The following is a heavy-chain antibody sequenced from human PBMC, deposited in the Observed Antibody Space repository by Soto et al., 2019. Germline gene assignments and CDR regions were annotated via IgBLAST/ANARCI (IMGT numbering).Heavy chain of an antibody. D-gene: IGHD2-15*01. V-gene: IGHV3-23*01. CDR1: GFTFSSYA. Sequence: GGSLRLSCAASGFTFSSYAMSWVRQAPGKGLEWVSAISGSGGSTYYADSVKGRFTISRDNSKNKLYLKMNSLRAEDTVVYYCAKKKDCSGGSCYNVGYQNWFDPWGQGTLVTVSS. CDR2: ISGSGGST. CDR3: AKKKDCSGGSCYNVGYQNWFDP. J-gene: IGHJ5*02.